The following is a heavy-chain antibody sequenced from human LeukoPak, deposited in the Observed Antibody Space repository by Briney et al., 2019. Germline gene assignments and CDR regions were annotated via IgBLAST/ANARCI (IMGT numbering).Heavy chain of an antibody. Sequence: GSSVKVSCKASGGTFSSYAISWVRQAPGQGLEWMGGIIPIFGTANYAQKFQGRVTITADESTSTAYMELSSLRSEDTAVYYCIITMVRGDPDYWGQGTLVTVSS. J-gene: IGHJ4*02. V-gene: IGHV1-69*01. CDR2: IIPIFGTA. D-gene: IGHD3-10*01. CDR3: IITMVRGDPDY. CDR1: GGTFSSYA.